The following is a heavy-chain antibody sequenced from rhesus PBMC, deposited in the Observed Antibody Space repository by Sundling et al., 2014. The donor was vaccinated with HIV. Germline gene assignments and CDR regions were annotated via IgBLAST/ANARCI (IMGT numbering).Heavy chain of an antibody. J-gene: IGHJ6*01. Sequence: QVQLQESGPGLVKPSETLSLICSVSGASIISHLWTWIRQPPGKGLEWIAYITYTGSSNYNPSLMSRVTISRDTSKNHFSLKLSSVTAADTAVYYCARDRIAAGRYYGLDSWGQGVVVTVSS. D-gene: IGHD6-13*01. CDR1: GASIISHL. CDR3: ARDRIAAGRYYGLDS. V-gene: IGHV4-122*02. CDR2: ITYTGSS.